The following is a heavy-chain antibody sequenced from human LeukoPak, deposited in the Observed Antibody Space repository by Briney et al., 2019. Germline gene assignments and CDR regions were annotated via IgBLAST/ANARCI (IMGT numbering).Heavy chain of an antibody. Sequence: GVSVKVSCKASGYTFTSYAMNWVRQAPGQGLEWMGWINTNTGNPTYAQGFTGRFVFSLDTSVSTAYLQISSLKAEDTAVYYCAREWYSSSAETDAFDIWGQGTMVTVSS. CDR1: GYTFTSYA. V-gene: IGHV7-4-1*02. CDR2: INTNTGNP. J-gene: IGHJ3*02. CDR3: AREWYSSSAETDAFDI. D-gene: IGHD6-13*01.